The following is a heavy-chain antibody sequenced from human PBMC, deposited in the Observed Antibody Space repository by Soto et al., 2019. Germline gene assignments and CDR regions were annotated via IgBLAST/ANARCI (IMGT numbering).Heavy chain of an antibody. D-gene: IGHD6-13*01. CDR2: IWYDGSNK. Sequence: VQLVESGGGLVKPGGSLRLSCAASGFTFSSYSMNWVRQAPGKGLEWVAVIWYDGSNKYYADSVKGRFTISRDNSKNTLYLQMNSLRAEDTAVYYCARVKGSSPYYYGMDVWGQGTTVTVSS. J-gene: IGHJ6*02. V-gene: IGHV3-33*08. CDR1: GFTFSSYS. CDR3: ARVKGSSPYYYGMDV.